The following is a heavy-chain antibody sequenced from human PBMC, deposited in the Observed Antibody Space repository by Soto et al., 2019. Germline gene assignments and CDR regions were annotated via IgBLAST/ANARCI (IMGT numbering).Heavy chain of an antibody. CDR3: ARDHDAYELAVFDS. CDR1: GFTLSSRW. CDR2: VNTDGTTT. V-gene: IGHV3-74*01. J-gene: IGHJ4*02. Sequence: EVQLVESGGGLVQPGGSLRLSCVVSGFTLSSRWMHWVRQSPGKGLVWVARVNTDGTTTTYADSVKGRFTISRDNATTTLSLHISSLKPEDPTMYYCARDHDAYELAVFDSWGQGSLVTVSS. D-gene: IGHD3-22*01.